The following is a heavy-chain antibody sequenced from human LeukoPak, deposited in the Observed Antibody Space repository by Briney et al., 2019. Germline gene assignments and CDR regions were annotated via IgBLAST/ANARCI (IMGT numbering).Heavy chain of an antibody. CDR1: GFTFSSYA. CDR2: ISGSGGST. D-gene: IGHD2-2*01. J-gene: IGHJ4*02. Sequence: GGSLRLSCAASGFTFSSYAMSWVRQAPGKGLEWVSAISGSGGSTYYADSVKGRFTISRDNSKNTLYLQMNSLRAEDTAVYYCPKDQVVVPAAPFDYWGQGTLVTVSS. CDR3: PKDQVVVPAAPFDY. V-gene: IGHV3-23*01.